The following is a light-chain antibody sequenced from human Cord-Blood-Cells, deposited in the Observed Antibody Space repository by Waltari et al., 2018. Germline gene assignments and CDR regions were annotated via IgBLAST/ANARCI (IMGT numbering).Light chain of an antibody. Sequence: SYELTQPSSVSVSPGQTARNTCSGDVLAKKKYARWFQQKPGQAPGLVIYKDSERPSGIPERFSGSSSGTTVTLTISGAQVEDEADYYCYSAADNNLVFGGGTKLTVL. CDR2: KDS. J-gene: IGLJ3*02. CDR1: VLAKKKY. V-gene: IGLV3-27*01. CDR3: YSAADNNLV.